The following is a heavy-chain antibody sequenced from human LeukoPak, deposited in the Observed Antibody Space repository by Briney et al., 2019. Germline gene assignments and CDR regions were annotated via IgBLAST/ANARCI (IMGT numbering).Heavy chain of an antibody. V-gene: IGHV4-59*08. CDR1: GGSISSYY. J-gene: IGHJ3*02. CDR2: IYYSGST. D-gene: IGHD3-3*01. CDR3: ASHQYYDLPGGAFDI. Sequence: SETLSLTCTVSGGSISSYYWSWIRQPPGKGLEWIGYIYYSGSTNYNPSLKSRVTISVDTSKNQFSLKLNSVTAADTAVYYCASHQYYDLPGGAFDIWGQGTMVTVSS.